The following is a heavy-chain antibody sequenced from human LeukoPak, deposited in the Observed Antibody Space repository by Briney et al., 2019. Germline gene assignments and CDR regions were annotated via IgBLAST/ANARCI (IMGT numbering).Heavy chain of an antibody. CDR3: ARDEDTSALSEY. D-gene: IGHD2/OR15-2a*01. CDR1: GFSFSSNT. J-gene: IGHJ4*02. Sequence: GGSPRLSCAGSGFSFSSNTMSWVRQAPGRGLEWVSAISNNGGRTDYADSVKGRFTISRDNSKSTLYLHMDSLRAEDTAVYYCARDEDTSALSEYWGQGTLVIVSS. V-gene: IGHV3-23*01. CDR2: ISNNGGRT.